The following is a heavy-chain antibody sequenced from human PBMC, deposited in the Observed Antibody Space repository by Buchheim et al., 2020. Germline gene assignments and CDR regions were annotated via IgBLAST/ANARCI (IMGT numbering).Heavy chain of an antibody. D-gene: IGHD3-22*01. Sequence: QVQLQESGPGLVKPSETLSLTCTVSGASITSYYWTWIRQLLGRRLEWIGYVHYSGSTNYSPSLKSRVTMSVDTSKNQFSLKLNSATAADTAVYYCARGHFDSSGYSNPLDYWGQGTL. V-gene: IGHV4-59*01. J-gene: IGHJ4*02. CDR3: ARGHFDSSGYSNPLDY. CDR1: GASITSYY. CDR2: VHYSGST.